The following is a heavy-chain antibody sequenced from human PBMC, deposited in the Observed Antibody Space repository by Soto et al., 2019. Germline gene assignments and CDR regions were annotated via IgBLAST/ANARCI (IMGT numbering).Heavy chain of an antibody. V-gene: IGHV3-64D*08. D-gene: IGHD3-3*01. CDR2: ISSNGGST. J-gene: IGHJ4*02. CDR3: VKDKDFGVVIPSSPSVDY. Sequence: GGSLRLSCSASGFTFSSYAMHWARQAPGKGLEYVSAISSNGGSTYYADYVKGRFTISRDNSKNNLYLQMSSLRAEDTAVYYCVKDKDFGVVIPSSPSVDYWGQGTLVTVSS. CDR1: GFTFSSYA.